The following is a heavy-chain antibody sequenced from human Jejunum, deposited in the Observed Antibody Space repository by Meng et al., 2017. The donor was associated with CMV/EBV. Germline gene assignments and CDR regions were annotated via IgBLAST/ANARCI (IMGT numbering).Heavy chain of an antibody. CDR1: GFTFSRYT. J-gene: IGHJ5*02. Sequence: VEVAESGGGLVKPGGSWRLSCAASGFTFSRYTMHWVRQAPGQGLEWLAIISYDGTNKYYADSLKGRFTISRDNSKNTAFLQMNSLRPDDTGVYYCTSDYGGFDPWGQGTLVTVSS. CDR3: TSDYGGFDP. V-gene: IGHV3-30-3*01. D-gene: IGHD4/OR15-4a*01. CDR2: ISYDGTNK.